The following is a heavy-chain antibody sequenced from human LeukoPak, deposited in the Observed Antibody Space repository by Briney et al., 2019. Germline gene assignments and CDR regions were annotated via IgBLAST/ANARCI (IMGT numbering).Heavy chain of an antibody. CDR2: ISGSGGTT. CDR3: AKGGMAGLAGYYYYYMDV. Sequence: GGSLRLSCAASGFTFSSYGMSWVRQAPGKGLEWVSAISGSGGTTYCADSVQGRFTISRDNSKNTLFLQMNSLRAEDTAVYYCAKGGMAGLAGYYYYYMDVWGKGTTVTVSS. J-gene: IGHJ6*03. CDR1: GFTFSSYG. D-gene: IGHD6-19*01. V-gene: IGHV3-23*01.